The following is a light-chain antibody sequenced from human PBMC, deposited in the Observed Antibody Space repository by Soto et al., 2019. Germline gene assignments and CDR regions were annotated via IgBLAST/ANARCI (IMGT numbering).Light chain of an antibody. CDR1: QSVDGK. J-gene: IGKJ4*01. V-gene: IGKV3-15*01. CDR2: GAS. CDR3: QQYANRPPLT. Sequence: EIVMTQAPVTLSVSPGERATLSCRASQSVDGKLAWYQQKPGQAPRLLIYGASTRATAIPARFSGSGSGTEFTLTISSLQSEDFAVYYCQQYANRPPLTFGGGTKVEIK.